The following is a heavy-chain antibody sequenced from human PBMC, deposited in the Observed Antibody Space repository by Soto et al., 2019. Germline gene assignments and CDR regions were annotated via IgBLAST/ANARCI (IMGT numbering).Heavy chain of an antibody. V-gene: IGHV1-18*01. CDR1: GYTFTNYG. Sequence: ASVKVSCKASGYTFTNYGISWVRQAPGQGLEWMGWISAYNGNTKYAQKFQGRVTMTTDTSTSTAYMELRSLRSDDTAVYYCARSVAGPLPYFDYWGQGTLVTVSS. D-gene: IGHD6-19*01. CDR3: ARSVAGPLPYFDY. CDR2: ISAYNGNT. J-gene: IGHJ4*02.